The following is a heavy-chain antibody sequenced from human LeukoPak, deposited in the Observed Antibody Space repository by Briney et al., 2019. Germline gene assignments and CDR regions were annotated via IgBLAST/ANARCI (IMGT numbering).Heavy chain of an antibody. CDR1: GFSFSSYW. V-gene: IGHV3-74*01. Sequence: GGSLRLSCAASGFSFSSYWMHWVRQAPGKGLVWVSRINSDGSSTSYADSVKGRFTISRDNAKNTLYLHMNSLSAEDTAVYYCARDRSLLWFGSGDAFDIWGQGTVVTVSS. J-gene: IGHJ3*02. CDR2: INSDGSST. CDR3: ARDRSLLWFGSGDAFDI. D-gene: IGHD3-10*01.